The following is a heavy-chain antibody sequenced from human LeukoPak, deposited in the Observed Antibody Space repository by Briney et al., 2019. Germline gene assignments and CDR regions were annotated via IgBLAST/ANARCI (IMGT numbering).Heavy chain of an antibody. CDR3: AKKVAGHNNGFDP. V-gene: IGHV3-23*01. Sequence: GGSLRLSCTASGFTFGDYALTWVRQAPGKGLEWVSVISRTGDTTGSADSVKGRFTLSRDNSKNTLYLQMNSLRAEDTAVYYCAKKVAGHNNGFDPWGQGTLVTVSS. CDR2: ISRTGDTT. J-gene: IGHJ5*02. D-gene: IGHD6-19*01. CDR1: GFTFGDYA.